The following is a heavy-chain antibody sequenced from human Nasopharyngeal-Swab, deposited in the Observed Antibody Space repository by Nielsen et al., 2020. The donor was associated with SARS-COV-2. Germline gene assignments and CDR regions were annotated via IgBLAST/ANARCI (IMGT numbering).Heavy chain of an antibody. V-gene: IGHV4-39*07. Sequence: GSLRLSCTVSGGSISSSSYYWGWIRQPPGKGLEWIGSIYYSGSTHYNPSLKSRVTISVDTSKNQFSLKLSSVTAADTAVYYCARDESWAAGNYFDYWGQGTLVTVSS. CDR2: IYYSGST. D-gene: IGHD6-13*01. J-gene: IGHJ4*02. CDR1: GGSISSSSYY. CDR3: ARDESWAAGNYFDY.